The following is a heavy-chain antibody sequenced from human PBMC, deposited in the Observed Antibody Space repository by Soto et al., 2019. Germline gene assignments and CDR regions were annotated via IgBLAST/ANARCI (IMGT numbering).Heavy chain of an antibody. CDR1: GFVFGSYP. V-gene: IGHV3-23*01. Sequence: EVQLLESGGGLVQPGGSLRLSCTTSGFVFGSYPMAWVRQAPGKGLEWVSSISATGDNTYYADSVKGRCTISRDNSKQRVFLQMNGLGAEDTGMSYCAETSGSWYFFDHWGQGTLVAVSS. CDR3: AETSGSWYFFDH. CDR2: ISATGDNT. J-gene: IGHJ4*02. D-gene: IGHD6-13*01.